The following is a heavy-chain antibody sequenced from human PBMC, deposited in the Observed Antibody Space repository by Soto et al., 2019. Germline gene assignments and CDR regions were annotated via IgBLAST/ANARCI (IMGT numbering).Heavy chain of an antibody. CDR2: IYYSGST. V-gene: IGHV4-31*03. CDR1: GGSISSGGYY. CDR3: ARDDRRAARPSYYYYMDV. J-gene: IGHJ6*03. D-gene: IGHD6-6*01. Sequence: SETLSLTCTVSGGSISSGGYYWSWIRQHPGKGLEWIGYIYYSGSTYYNPSLKSRVTISVDTSKNHFSLKLSSVTAADTAVYYCARDDRRAARPSYYYYMDVWGKGTTVTVSS.